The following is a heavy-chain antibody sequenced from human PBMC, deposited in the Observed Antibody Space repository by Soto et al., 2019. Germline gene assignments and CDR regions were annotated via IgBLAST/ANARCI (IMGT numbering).Heavy chain of an antibody. CDR2: ISTYNGNT. Sequence: GASVKVSCNASGYIFRSYGITWVRQAPGQGLEWMGWISTYNGNTNYAQKLQGRVTLTTDISTTTAYMELRSLRSDDTAVYYCARDQGATTAFDYWGQGTLVTVSS. CDR3: ARDQGATTAFDY. V-gene: IGHV1-18*04. D-gene: IGHD1-26*01. J-gene: IGHJ4*02. CDR1: GYIFRSYG.